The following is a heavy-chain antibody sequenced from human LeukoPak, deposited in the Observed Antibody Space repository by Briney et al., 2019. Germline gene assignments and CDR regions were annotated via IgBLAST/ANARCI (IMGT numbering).Heavy chain of an antibody. D-gene: IGHD5-12*01. CDR1: GFTFSSYG. CDR3: AKDLGYSGYDGFDY. V-gene: IGHV3-30*18. CDR2: ISYDGSNK. J-gene: IGHJ4*02. Sequence: GGCLRLSCAASGFTFSSYGMHWVRQAPGKGLEWVAVISYDGSNKYYADSVKGRFTISRDNSKNTLYLQMNSLRAEDTALYYCAKDLGYSGYDGFDYWGQGTLVTVSS.